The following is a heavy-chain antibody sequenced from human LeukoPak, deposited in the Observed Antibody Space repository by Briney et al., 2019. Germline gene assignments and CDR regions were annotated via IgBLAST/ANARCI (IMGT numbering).Heavy chain of an antibody. CDR2: IYTSGST. CDR3: AREAHYYDSSGYWDAFDI. CDR1: GGSISSYY. D-gene: IGHD3-22*01. Sequence: SETLSLTCTVSGGSISSYYWSWNRQPTGKGLEWIGRIYTSGSTNYNPSLKSRVTISVDTSKNQFSLRLSSVTAADTAIYYCAREAHYYDSSGYWDAFDIWGQGTMVTVSS. V-gene: IGHV4-4*07. J-gene: IGHJ3*02.